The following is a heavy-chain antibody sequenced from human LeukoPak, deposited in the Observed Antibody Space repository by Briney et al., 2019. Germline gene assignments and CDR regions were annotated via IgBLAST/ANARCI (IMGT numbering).Heavy chain of an antibody. CDR1: GGSLNSGSYY. CDR3: ARVPDRTTCFDY. Sequence: PETLSLTRTVSGGSLNSGSYYLSWIRQPPGKGLEWIGYIYYSGSTNYNPSLKSRVTISVDTSKNQFSLQLSSVTAADTAVYYCARVPDRTTCFDYWGQGTLVTVSS. CDR2: IYYSGST. V-gene: IGHV4-61*01. J-gene: IGHJ4*02. D-gene: IGHD2/OR15-2a*01.